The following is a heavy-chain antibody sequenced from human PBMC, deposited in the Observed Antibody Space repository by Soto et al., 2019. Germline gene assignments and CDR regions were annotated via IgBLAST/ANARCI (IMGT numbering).Heavy chain of an antibody. J-gene: IGHJ3*02. V-gene: IGHV3-21*01. CDR2: ISSSSTYT. CDR3: ARAEDTSGYNGAFDI. CDR1: RFTFSSYS. Sequence: SGGSLRLSCAASRFTFSSYSMNWVRQAPGKGLEWVSSISSSSTYTYYADSVKGRFTISRDNAKNSLYLQMSSLRAEDTALFYCARAEDTSGYNGAFDIWGQGTMVTVSS. D-gene: IGHD3-22*01.